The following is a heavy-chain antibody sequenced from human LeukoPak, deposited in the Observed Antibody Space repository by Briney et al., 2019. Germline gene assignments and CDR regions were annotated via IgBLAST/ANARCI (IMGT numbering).Heavy chain of an antibody. CDR2: INPSGGST. CDR3: ARAGYYDSSGYLPDY. Sequence: PPASVKVSCKASGYTFTSYYMHLVRRAPGQGLEWMGIINPSGGSTSYAQKFQGRVTMTRDTSTSTVYMELSSLRSEDTAVYYCARAGYYDSSGYLPDYWGQGTLVTVSS. J-gene: IGHJ4*02. D-gene: IGHD3-22*01. V-gene: IGHV1-46*01. CDR1: GYTFTSYY.